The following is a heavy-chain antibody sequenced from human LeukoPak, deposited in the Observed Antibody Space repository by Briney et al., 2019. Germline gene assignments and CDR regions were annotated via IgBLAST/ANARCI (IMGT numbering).Heavy chain of an antibody. J-gene: IGHJ4*02. Sequence: ASVKVSCKTSGYTFTDYYMHWARQAPGQGPEWLGWINGITGDTNYAEKFQGRVSLTRDTSINTAYMELSGLTSDDTAFYYCARGNPRLLTTLLLFDLWGQGTLVTVSS. CDR2: INGITGDT. CDR3: ARGNPRLLTTLLLFDL. D-gene: IGHD4-11*01. CDR1: GYTFTDYY. V-gene: IGHV1-2*02.